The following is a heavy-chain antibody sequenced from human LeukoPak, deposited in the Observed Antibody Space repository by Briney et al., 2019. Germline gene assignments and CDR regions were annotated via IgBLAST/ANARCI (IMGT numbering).Heavy chain of an antibody. CDR2: IYYNGNT. CDR3: ARGRSNYYGMDV. CDR1: GGSIRSYF. Sequence: SETLSLTCTVSGGSIRSYFWGWIRQPPGKGLEWIGYIYYNGNTNYSPSLKSRVTMSVDTSKNLFSLKVSSVTAADTAVYYCARGRSNYYGMDVWGQGTTVTVSS. V-gene: IGHV4-59*01. D-gene: IGHD1-26*01. J-gene: IGHJ6*02.